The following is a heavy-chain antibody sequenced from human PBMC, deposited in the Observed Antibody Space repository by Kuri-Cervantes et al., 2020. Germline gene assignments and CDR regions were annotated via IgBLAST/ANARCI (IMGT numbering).Heavy chain of an antibody. V-gene: IGHV4-61*05. D-gene: IGHD3-9*01. CDR2: IYYSGST. Sequence: SETLSLTCTVSGGSISSSSYYWGWIRQPPGKGLEWIGYIYYSGSTNYNPSLKSRVTISVDTSKNQFSLKLSSVTAADTAVYYCALSRGGRYFDWLTLLDVWGQGTTVTVSS. CDR1: GGSISSSSYY. CDR3: ALSRGGRYFDWLTLLDV. J-gene: IGHJ6*02.